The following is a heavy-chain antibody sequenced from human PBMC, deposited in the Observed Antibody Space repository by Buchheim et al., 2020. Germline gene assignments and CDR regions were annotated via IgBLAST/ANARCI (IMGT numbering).Heavy chain of an antibody. J-gene: IGHJ6*02. CDR1: GYTFTSYY. CDR2: VNPSGGTI. D-gene: IGHD7-27*01. V-gene: IGHV1-46*01. CDR3: ARVAVGNYGMDV. Sequence: QAQLVQSGAEVKKPGASVKVSCKASGYTFTSYYIHWVRQAPGQGLEWMGIVNPSGGTISYAQKFQGRVTMTRDTSTSTVHMELSSLGSEDTAVYYCARVAVGNYGMDVWGQGTT.